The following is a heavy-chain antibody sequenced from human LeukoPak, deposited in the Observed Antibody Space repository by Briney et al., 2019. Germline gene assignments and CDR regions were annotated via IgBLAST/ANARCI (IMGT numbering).Heavy chain of an antibody. CDR2: ISGTSGTT. CDR3: AKSPYRFDALDI. J-gene: IGHJ3*02. V-gene: IGHV3-23*01. CDR1: GFTFSSYA. D-gene: IGHD3-16*02. Sequence: GGSLRLSCAASGFTFSSYAMSWVRQAPGKGLEWVSGISGTSGTTYYADSVKGRFTISRDNSKNTLYLQMNSLRAEDTAVYYCAKSPYRFDALDIWGQGTMVTVSS.